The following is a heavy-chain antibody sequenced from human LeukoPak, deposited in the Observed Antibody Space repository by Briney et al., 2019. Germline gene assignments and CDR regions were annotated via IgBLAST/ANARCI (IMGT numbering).Heavy chain of an antibody. CDR3: ARGNYGSWLSDYYYYYGMDV. D-gene: IGHD3-10*01. CDR1: GGSFSGYY. Sequence: SETLSLTCAVYGGSFSGYYWSWIRQPPGKGLEWIGEINHSGSTNYNPSLKSRVTISVDTSMNQFSLKLSSVTAADTAVYYCARGNYGSWLSDYYYYYGMDVWGKGTTVTVSS. CDR2: INHSGST. J-gene: IGHJ6*04. V-gene: IGHV4-34*01.